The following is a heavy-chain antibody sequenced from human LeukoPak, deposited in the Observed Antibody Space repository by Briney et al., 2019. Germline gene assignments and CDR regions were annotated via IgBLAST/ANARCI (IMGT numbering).Heavy chain of an antibody. V-gene: IGHV3-15*01. CDR1: GFTFSNAW. CDR3: TTDLGDYYDSSGSVFGY. D-gene: IGHD3-22*01. CDR2: IKSKTDGGTT. Sequence: GGSLRLSCAASGFTFSNAWMSWVRQAPGKGLEWVGRIKSKTDGGTTDYAAPVKGRFTISRDDSKNTLYLQMNSLKTEDTAVYYCTTDLGDYYDSSGSVFGYWGQGTLVTVSS. J-gene: IGHJ4*02.